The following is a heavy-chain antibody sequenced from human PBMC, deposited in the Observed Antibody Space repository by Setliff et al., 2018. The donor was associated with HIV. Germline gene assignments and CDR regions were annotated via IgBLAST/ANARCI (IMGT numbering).Heavy chain of an antibody. CDR3: AHMATQWDGFDI. J-gene: IGHJ3*02. CDR2: IISIFGAT. V-gene: IGHV1-69*13. CDR1: GGTFSSFA. D-gene: IGHD2-8*01. Sequence: SVKVSCKASGGTFSSFAISWVRQAPGQGLEWMGGIISIFGATNYAQKFQGRVTITADESTTTAYMKLSGLTSKDTAVYFCAHMATQWDGFDIWGQGTMVTVSS.